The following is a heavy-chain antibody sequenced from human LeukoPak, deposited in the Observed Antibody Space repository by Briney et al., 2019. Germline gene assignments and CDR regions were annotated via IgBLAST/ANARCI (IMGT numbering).Heavy chain of an antibody. Sequence: SETLSLTCTVSGGSLSTYYWSWIRQPPGKGLEWIGYIYYSGFTNYNPSLKSRVTISVDTSKNQFSLKLTSVTAADTAVYYCTRAASGVDAFDIWGQGTMVNVSS. CDR1: GGSLSTYY. J-gene: IGHJ3*02. V-gene: IGHV4-59*01. CDR3: TRAASGVDAFDI. D-gene: IGHD3-10*01. CDR2: IYYSGFT.